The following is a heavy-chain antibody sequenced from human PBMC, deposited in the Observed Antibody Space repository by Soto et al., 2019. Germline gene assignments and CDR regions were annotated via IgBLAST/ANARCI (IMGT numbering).Heavy chain of an antibody. CDR3: ARVRQGCSSTSCYFDP. V-gene: IGHV4-4*02. D-gene: IGHD2-2*01. J-gene: IGHJ5*02. CDR1: GGSISSSNW. Sequence: SETLSLTGAVSGGSISSSNWGNWVRQPPGKGLEWIREIHHSGSTNYNPSLKSRVTISVDKSKNQFSLRLNPVTAADTAVYYCARVRQGCSSTSCYFDPWGQGTMVTVSS. CDR2: IHHSGST.